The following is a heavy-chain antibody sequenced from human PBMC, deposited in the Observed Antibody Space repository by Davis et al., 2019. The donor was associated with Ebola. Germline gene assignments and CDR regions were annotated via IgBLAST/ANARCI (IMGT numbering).Heavy chain of an antibody. CDR2: LGLSADT. CDR3: AKDTSSIWFDV. J-gene: IGHJ3*01. V-gene: IGHV3-23*01. CDR1: GFTFNNYA. Sequence: GESLKISCAASGFTFNNYAMSWVRRAPGKGLEWVSTLGLSADTYYADSVKGRFIISRDNSKNTLHLQMNSLRVEDTAIYYCAKDTSSIWFDVWGQGTMVTVSS. D-gene: IGHD6-13*01.